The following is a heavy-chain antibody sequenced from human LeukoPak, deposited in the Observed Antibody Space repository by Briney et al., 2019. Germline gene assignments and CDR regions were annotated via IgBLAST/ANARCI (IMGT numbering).Heavy chain of an antibody. CDR1: GYTFTGYY. CDR2: INPNSGGT. D-gene: IGHD1-26*01. CDR3: ARDPTTIVGAHYYYYYYMDV. Sequence: ASVKVSCKASGYTFTGYYMHWVRQAPGQGLEWMGWINPNSGGTNYAQKFQGRVTMTRDTSISTAYMELSRLRSDDTAVYYCARDPTTIVGAHYYYYYYMDVWGKGTTVTISS. V-gene: IGHV1-2*02. J-gene: IGHJ6*03.